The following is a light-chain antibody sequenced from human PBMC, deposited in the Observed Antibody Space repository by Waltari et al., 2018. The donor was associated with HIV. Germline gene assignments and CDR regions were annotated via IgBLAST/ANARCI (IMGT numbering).Light chain of an antibody. J-gene: IGLJ2*01. CDR2: EVS. CDR3: TSYGGSNNVL. CDR1: SSDVGAYKY. V-gene: IGLV2-8*01. Sequence: QSALTQPPSASGSPGQSVTISCTGTSSDVGAYKYVSWYQQPPGKAPKLVIVEVSKRPSGVPDRFSGSKSGNTASLTVSGLQAEDEADYYCTSYGGSNNVLFGGGTKLTVL.